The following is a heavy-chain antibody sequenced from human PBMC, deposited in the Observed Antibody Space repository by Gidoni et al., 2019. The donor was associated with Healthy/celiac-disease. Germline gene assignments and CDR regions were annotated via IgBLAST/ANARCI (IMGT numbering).Heavy chain of an antibody. J-gene: IGHJ6*03. Sequence: QVQLVQSGAEVKKPGSSVKFSCKASGGTFSSYAISWVRQAPGQGLEWMGGIIPIFGTANYAQKFQGRVTITADESTSTAYMELSSLRSEDTAVYYCAILYSGYDPYYYYMDVWGKGTTVTVSS. CDR3: AILYSGYDPYYYYMDV. CDR2: IIPIFGTA. CDR1: GGTFSSYA. V-gene: IGHV1-69*01. D-gene: IGHD5-12*01.